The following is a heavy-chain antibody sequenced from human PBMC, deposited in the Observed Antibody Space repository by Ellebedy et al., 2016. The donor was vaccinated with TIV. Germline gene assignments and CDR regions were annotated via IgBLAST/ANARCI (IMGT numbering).Heavy chain of an antibody. J-gene: IGHJ4*02. CDR2: IVSNGDST. D-gene: IGHD3-16*01. V-gene: IGHV3-64D*06. Sequence: GESLKISCSASGFTFSSYAMHWVRQAPGKGLDYISAIVSNGDSTYYANSVKGRFIISRDNSKNTLYLQMSNLRPEDTAVYYCVKAWGDWGQGTLVTVSS. CDR1: GFTFSSYA. CDR3: VKAWGD.